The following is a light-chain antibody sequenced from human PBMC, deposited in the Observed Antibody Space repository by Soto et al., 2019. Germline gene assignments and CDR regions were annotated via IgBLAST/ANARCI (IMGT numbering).Light chain of an antibody. V-gene: IGLV2-8*01. CDR2: EVS. CDR3: SSYAGTNNLV. J-gene: IGLJ3*02. Sequence: QSALTQPPSASGSPGQSVTISXTGXXSDVGGYNYVSWYQQYPGKAPKIMIYEVSERPSGVPVRFSGSKSGNTASLTVSGLQAEDEADYYCSSYAGTNNLVFGGGTKLTVL. CDR1: XSDVGGYNY.